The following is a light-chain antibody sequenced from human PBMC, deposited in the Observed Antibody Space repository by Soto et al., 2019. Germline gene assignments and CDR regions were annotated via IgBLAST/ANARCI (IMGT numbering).Light chain of an antibody. J-gene: IGKJ1*01. CDR1: QTISSW. V-gene: IGKV1-5*03. CDR3: QHYNSYPEA. CDR2: KAS. Sequence: ESQMTQAPSTLSEAVGDGVTISCRASQTISSWLAWYQQKPGKDPKLLIYKASTLKSGVPSRFSGSGSGTEFTLTIRSLQPDEFATYYCQHYNSYPEAVGQGTKVDIK.